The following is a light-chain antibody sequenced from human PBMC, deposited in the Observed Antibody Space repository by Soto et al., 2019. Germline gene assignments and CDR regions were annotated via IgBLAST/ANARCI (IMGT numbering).Light chain of an antibody. CDR2: SAS. CDR3: QQLSRYPLT. V-gene: IGKV1-9*01. J-gene: IGKJ4*01. CDR1: QGLSNY. Sequence: IHLTHAPSSLSASVLDRVTITFLASQGLSNYLAWYQQKPGKAPDLLIYSASTLQSGVPSRFSGSGSETEFTLTIRDLQPEDFATYYCQQLSRYPLTFGGGTKVDI.